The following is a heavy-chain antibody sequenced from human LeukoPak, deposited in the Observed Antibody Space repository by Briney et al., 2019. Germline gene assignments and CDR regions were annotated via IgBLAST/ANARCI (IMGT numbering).Heavy chain of an antibody. D-gene: IGHD3-10*01. CDR1: GGSISSYY. J-gene: IGHJ5*02. CDR3: TMVRGVNWFDP. V-gene: IGHV4-59*12. CDR2: IYYSGST. Sequence: PSETLSLTCTVSGGSISSYYWSWIRQPPGKGLEWIGYIYYSGSTNYNPSLKSRVTISVDTSKNQFSLKLSSVTATDTAVYYCTMVRGVNWFDPWGQGTLVTVSS.